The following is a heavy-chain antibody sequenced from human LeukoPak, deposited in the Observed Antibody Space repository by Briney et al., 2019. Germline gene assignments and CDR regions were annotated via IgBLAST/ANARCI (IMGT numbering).Heavy chain of an antibody. CDR1: GYTFTGYY. CDR3: AKEVHYYDSSDYFPLGY. V-gene: IGHV1-2*02. D-gene: IGHD3-22*01. Sequence: ASVKVSCKASGYTFTGYYMHWVRQAPGQGLEWMGWTNPNSGGTNYAQKFQGRVTMTRDTSISTAYMELSRLTSDDTAVYYCAKEVHYYDSSDYFPLGYWGQGTLITVSS. J-gene: IGHJ4*02. CDR2: TNPNSGGT.